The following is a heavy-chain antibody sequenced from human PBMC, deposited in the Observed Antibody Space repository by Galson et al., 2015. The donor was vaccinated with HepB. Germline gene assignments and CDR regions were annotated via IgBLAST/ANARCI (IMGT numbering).Heavy chain of an antibody. CDR1: GFIVRTSY. D-gene: IGHD2-15*01. Sequence: SLRLSCAASGFIVRTSYMSWVRQAPGKGLEWVSTIYSGGHGYYTDSVKGRFSISRDNAKNSLYLQMNSLRAEDTAVYYCMRDGIYCSGGFCHPYWGQGTLVTVSS. CDR2: IYSGGHG. V-gene: IGHV3-53*01. J-gene: IGHJ4*02. CDR3: MRDGIYCSGGFCHPY.